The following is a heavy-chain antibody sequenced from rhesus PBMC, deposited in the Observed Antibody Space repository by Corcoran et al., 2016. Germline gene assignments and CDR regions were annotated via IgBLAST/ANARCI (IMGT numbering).Heavy chain of an antibody. Sequence: QLQLQESGPGLVKPSETLSLTCAVSGGSISSNYWSWIRPPPGKGLEGFGRISGSGGSTDYHHSLKCRVTISTDTYKNQFSLKLSSVTAADTAVYYCAREIGVLVVVAIDFWGQGLRVTVSS. CDR1: GGSISSNY. J-gene: IGHJ3*01. CDR3: AREIGVLVVVAIDF. D-gene: IGHD2-21*01. V-gene: IGHV4-173*01. CDR2: ISGSGGST.